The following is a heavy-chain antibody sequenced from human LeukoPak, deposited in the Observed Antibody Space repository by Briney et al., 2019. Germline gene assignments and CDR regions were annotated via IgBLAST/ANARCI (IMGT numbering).Heavy chain of an antibody. Sequence: GGSLRLSCAASGFTFSNYGMHWVRQSPGKGLEWVAVISYDGSDKYNADFVEGRFTISRDNSKNTLYLQMSSLRTEHTAVYYCATTLGSGWKFDYWGQGTVVTVSS. J-gene: IGHJ4*02. D-gene: IGHD6-19*01. CDR1: GFTFSNYG. CDR3: ATTLGSGWKFDY. V-gene: IGHV3-30*03. CDR2: ISYDGSDK.